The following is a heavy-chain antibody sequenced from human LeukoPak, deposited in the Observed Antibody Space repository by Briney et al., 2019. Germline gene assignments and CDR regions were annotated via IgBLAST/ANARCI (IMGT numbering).Heavy chain of an antibody. J-gene: IGHJ6*02. Sequence: PGGSLRLSCAASGFTFSSYAMSWVRQAPGKGLEWVSAISGSGGSTDYADSVKGRFTISRDNSKNTLYLQMNSLRAEDTAVYYCAREIGSLRYFDRLPYGMDVWGQGTTVTVSS. CDR3: AREIGSLRYFDRLPYGMDV. CDR2: ISGSGGST. D-gene: IGHD3-9*01. V-gene: IGHV3-23*01. CDR1: GFTFSSYA.